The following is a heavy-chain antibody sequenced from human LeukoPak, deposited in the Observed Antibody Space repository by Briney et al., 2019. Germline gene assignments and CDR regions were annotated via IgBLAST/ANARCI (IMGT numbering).Heavy chain of an antibody. D-gene: IGHD3-22*01. CDR1: GFTFSDYY. J-gene: IGHJ3*02. Sequence: GVSLTLSCAASGFTFSDYYMRWIRQAPGKGLVWGSYISSSGSTIYYADSVRGRFTIYRDNAKNSLDLQMNKLRAKSTDVYYCARDRYYDSSGCAFDNWGQGTMVTVSS. V-gene: IGHV3-11*04. CDR2: ISSSGSTI. CDR3: ARDRYYDSSGCAFDN.